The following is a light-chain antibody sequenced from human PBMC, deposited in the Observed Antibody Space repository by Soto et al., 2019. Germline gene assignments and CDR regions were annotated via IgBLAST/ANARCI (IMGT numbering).Light chain of an antibody. V-gene: IGKV3D-15*01. CDR2: EAS. CDR3: QQYDYWPWT. CDR1: QSVGSH. J-gene: IGKJ1*01. Sequence: EIVMTQSPDTLSVSPGDRATLSCRASQSVGSHLAWYRQKPGQTPRLLIYEASTRATGIPARISGSGSGTEFTLSISSLQSEDCAVYYCQQYDYWPWTFGQGTRVEIK.